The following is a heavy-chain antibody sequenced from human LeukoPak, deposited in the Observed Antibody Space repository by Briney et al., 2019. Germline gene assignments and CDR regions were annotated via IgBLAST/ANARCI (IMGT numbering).Heavy chain of an antibody. V-gene: IGHV3-74*01. Sequence: GGSLRLSCAASGFTFSRYWMHWVRQAPGKGLVWVSHINGDGSSTTYADSVKGRFTISRDNAKNTLYLQMNSLRVEDTAMYYCARQGGAVGTYYYYMDVWGKGTTVTVSS. CDR1: GFTFSRYW. J-gene: IGHJ6*03. CDR3: ARQGGAVGTYYYYMDV. CDR2: INGDGSST. D-gene: IGHD1/OR15-1a*01.